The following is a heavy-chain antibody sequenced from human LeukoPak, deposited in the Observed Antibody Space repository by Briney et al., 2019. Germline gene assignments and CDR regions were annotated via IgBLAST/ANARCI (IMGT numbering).Heavy chain of an antibody. V-gene: IGHV3-30*18. Sequence: GGSLRLSCAASGFTFSSYWMSWVRQAPGKGLEWVAVISYDGSNKYYADSVKGRFTISRDNSKNTLYLQMNSLRAEDTAVYYCAKDSRYQLLANYFDYWGQGTLVTVSS. CDR1: GFTFSSYW. J-gene: IGHJ4*02. CDR3: AKDSRYQLLANYFDY. CDR2: ISYDGSNK. D-gene: IGHD2-2*01.